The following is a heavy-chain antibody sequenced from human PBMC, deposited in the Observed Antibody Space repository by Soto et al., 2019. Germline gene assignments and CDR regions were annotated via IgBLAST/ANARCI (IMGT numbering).Heavy chain of an antibody. D-gene: IGHD1-1*01. J-gene: IGHJ4*02. CDR2: IYPSVSS. V-gene: IGHV4-38-2*02. Sequence: RFLACSVSGFAISRGYYWSWVRQPPGKGLEWIGSIYPSVSSYHNPSLATRLRLSIDTSKNQFTLNLTSVTAADTSLYFCAREKVGTTFFDXRGQVIKVTVSX. CDR1: GFAISRGYY. CDR3: AREKVGTTFFDX.